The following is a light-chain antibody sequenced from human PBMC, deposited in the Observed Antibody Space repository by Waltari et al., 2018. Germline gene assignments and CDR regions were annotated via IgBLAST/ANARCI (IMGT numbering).Light chain of an antibody. V-gene: IGKV2-28*01. Sequence: DIVMTQSPLSLSVTPGEPASISCRSSQSLLYSNGNNYLDWYLEKPGQSPQLLIYLGSNRASGVPDRFSGSGSGTDFTLKISRVEAEDVGVYYCMQALQTPLTFGGGTKVEIK. CDR1: QSLLYSNGNNY. CDR3: MQALQTPLT. J-gene: IGKJ4*01. CDR2: LGS.